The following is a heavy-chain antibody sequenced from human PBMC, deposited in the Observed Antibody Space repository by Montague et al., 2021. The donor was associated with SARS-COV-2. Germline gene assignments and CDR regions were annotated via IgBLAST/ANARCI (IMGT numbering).Heavy chain of an antibody. CDR1: DDSINNKTYF. J-gene: IGHJ6*02. CDR3: ARTTVVTPYYYYAMDV. Sequence: SETLSLTCTVSDDSINNKTYFWDWIRQPPGKGLEWIGSIHYRGSTHYNPSLKSRLTISVDTSRNRFSLKLSSVTAADTAVYFCARTTVVTPYYYYAMDVWGQGTTVTVSS. D-gene: IGHD4-23*01. V-gene: IGHV4-39*01. CDR2: IHYRGST.